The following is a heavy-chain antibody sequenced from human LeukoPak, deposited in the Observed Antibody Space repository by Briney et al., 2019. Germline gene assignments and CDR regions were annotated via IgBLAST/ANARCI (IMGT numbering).Heavy chain of an antibody. CDR3: ARDPDLGAFDI. D-gene: IGHD2-21*02. CDR2: IYYSGST. V-gene: IGHV4-59*01. J-gene: IGHJ3*02. CDR1: GGSISSYY. Sequence: SETLSLTCTVSGGSISSYYWSWIRQPPGKGLEWIGYIYYSGSTNYNPSLKSRVTISVDTSKNQFSLKLSSVTAADPAVYYCARDPDLGAFDIWGQGTMVTVSS.